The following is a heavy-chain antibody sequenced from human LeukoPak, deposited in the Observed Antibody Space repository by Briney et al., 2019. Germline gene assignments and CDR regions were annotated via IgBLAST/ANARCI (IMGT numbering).Heavy chain of an antibody. J-gene: IGHJ4*02. V-gene: IGHV4-59*01. CDR2: TYYSGST. CDR1: GGSISSYY. D-gene: IGHD6-19*01. Sequence: SETLSLTCTVSGGSISSYYWSWIRQPPGKGLEWIGYTYYSGSTNYNPSLQSRVTISVHTSKNQFSLKLSSVTSADTAVYYCASFGYSSGWFAEPKYYFDYWGQGTLVTVSS. CDR3: ASFGYSSGWFAEPKYYFDY.